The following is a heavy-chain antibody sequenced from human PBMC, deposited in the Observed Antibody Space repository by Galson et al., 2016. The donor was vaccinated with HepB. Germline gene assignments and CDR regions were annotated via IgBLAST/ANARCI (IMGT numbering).Heavy chain of an antibody. V-gene: IGHV1-46*03. CDR3: ARASRYDSRSYRYSDY. CDR2: INPSSGST. J-gene: IGHJ4*02. Sequence: SVKVSCKASGYSLTSYYMHWVRQAPGQGLEWMGIINPSSGSTHYAQTFQGRVSMTRDTSKSTVYLELSSLRSEDTAVYYCARASRYDSRSYRYSDYWGQGTLVTVSS. CDR1: GYSLTSYY. D-gene: IGHD3-22*01.